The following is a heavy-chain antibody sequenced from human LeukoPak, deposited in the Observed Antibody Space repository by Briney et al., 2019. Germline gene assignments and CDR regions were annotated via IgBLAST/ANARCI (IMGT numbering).Heavy chain of an antibody. CDR3: GRDSTTVISYYFFHY. V-gene: IGHV4-61*01. CDR1: GGSVSSGRYY. J-gene: IGHJ4*02. Sequence: SETLSLTCTVSGGSVSSGRYYWSWIRQPPGKGLVWYGYFYYSGSTNYNPSLKGRVTISVDTSKNQFSLKLSSVTAADTAVYYCGRDSTTVISYYFFHYGGQDTLVTVS. CDR2: FYYSGST. D-gene: IGHD4-17*01.